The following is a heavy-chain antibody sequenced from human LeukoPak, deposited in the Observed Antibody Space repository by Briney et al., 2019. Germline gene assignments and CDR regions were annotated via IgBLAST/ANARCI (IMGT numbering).Heavy chain of an antibody. CDR1: GFTVSSNY. CDR3: ARVDGGYYDSSGYYYYDYYFDY. CDR2: IYSGGNT. J-gene: IGHJ4*02. V-gene: IGHV3-53*01. D-gene: IGHD3-22*01. Sequence: GGSLRLSCAASGFTVSSNYMSWVRQAPGKGLEWVSVIYSGGNTYYADSVKGRFTISRDNSKNTLSLQMNSLRAEDTAVYYCARVDGGYYDSSGYYYYDYYFDYWGQGTLVTVSS.